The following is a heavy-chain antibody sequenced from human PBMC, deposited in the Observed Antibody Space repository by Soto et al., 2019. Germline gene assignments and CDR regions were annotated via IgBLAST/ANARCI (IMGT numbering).Heavy chain of an antibody. CDR3: ARVMTTVTTNAAFDI. CDR2: INSEGNWT. Sequence: GGSLRLSCAASGFTFSSYWMHWVRQAPGQGLAWVSHINSEGNWTTYADSVKGRFTISRDNAKNTLYLQMNRLRAEDTAVYYCARVMTTVTTNAAFDIWGQGTMVTVSS. CDR1: GFTFSSYW. V-gene: IGHV3-74*01. J-gene: IGHJ3*02. D-gene: IGHD4-17*01.